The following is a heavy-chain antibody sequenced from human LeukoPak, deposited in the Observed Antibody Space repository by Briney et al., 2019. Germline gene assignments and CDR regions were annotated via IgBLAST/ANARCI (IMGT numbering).Heavy chain of an antibody. CDR1: GYTFTSYG. V-gene: IGHV1-18*01. CDR2: ISAYNGNT. D-gene: IGHD2-15*01. Sequence: ASVKVSCKASGYTFTSYGISWVRQAPGQGLEWMGWISAYNGNTNYAQKLQGRVTMTRDMSTSTVYMELSSLRSEDTAVYYCARDRSVAATNTNFDYWGQGTLVTVSS. CDR3: ARDRSVAATNTNFDY. J-gene: IGHJ4*02.